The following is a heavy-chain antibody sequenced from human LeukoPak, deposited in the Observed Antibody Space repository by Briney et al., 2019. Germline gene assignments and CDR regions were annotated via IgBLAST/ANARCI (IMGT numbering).Heavy chain of an antibody. D-gene: IGHD3-22*01. Sequence: GRSLRLSCAASGFTFSDYGMHWVRQAPGKGLEWVAVIPYDGSNKYYADSVKGRFTISRDNSKNTLYLQMNSLRAEDTAVYYCARESYYYDSSGYQRSLPGDYWGQGTLVTVSS. CDR2: IPYDGSNK. V-gene: IGHV3-30*03. CDR3: ARESYYYDSSGYQRSLPGDY. J-gene: IGHJ4*02. CDR1: GFTFSDYG.